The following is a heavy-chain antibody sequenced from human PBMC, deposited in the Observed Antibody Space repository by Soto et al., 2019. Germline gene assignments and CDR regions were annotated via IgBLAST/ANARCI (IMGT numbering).Heavy chain of an antibody. CDR3: TTARLGCTSTRCYTGWSDP. V-gene: IGHV3-15*01. J-gene: IGHJ5*02. D-gene: IGHD2-2*02. CDR2: IKSKNDVGTT. Sequence: GGSLRLSCAASGFTFSNAWVSWLRQAPGKGLEWVGRIKSKNDVGTTDYAAPVKGRFTISRHESENTLYLQMNSLKLEDTAVYFCTTARLGCTSTRCYTGWSDPWGQGTLVTVSS. CDR1: GFTFSNAW.